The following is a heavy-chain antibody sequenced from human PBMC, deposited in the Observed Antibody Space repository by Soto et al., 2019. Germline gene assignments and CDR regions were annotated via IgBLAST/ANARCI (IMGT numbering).Heavy chain of an antibody. Sequence: QVQLQQWGAGRLKPSETLSLTCAVYGGSFSGYYWSWIRQPPGKGLEWIGEINHSGSTNYNPSLKSRVTISVDTSKNQFSLKLSSVTAADTAVYYCARELRVLRDFDWRRAFDIWGQGTMVTVSS. J-gene: IGHJ3*02. CDR1: GGSFSGYY. CDR2: INHSGST. D-gene: IGHD3-9*01. CDR3: ARELRVLRDFDWRRAFDI. V-gene: IGHV4-34*01.